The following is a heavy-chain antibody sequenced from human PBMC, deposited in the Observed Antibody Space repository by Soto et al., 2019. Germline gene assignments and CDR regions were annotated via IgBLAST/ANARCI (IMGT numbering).Heavy chain of an antibody. CDR3: ARNGYYDSSGYYYNYYYGMDV. CDR1: GYTFTGYY. D-gene: IGHD3-22*01. V-gene: IGHV1-2*04. J-gene: IGHJ6*02. Sequence: ASVKVSCKASGYTFTGYYMHWVRRAPGQGLEWMGWINPNSGGTNYAQKFQGWVTMTRDTSISTAYMELSRLRSDDTAVYYCARNGYYDSSGYYYNYYYGMDVWGQGTTVTVS. CDR2: INPNSGGT.